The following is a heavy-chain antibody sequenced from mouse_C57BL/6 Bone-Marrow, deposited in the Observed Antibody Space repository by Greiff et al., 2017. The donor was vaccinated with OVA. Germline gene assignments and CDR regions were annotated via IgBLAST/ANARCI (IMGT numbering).Heavy chain of an antibody. J-gene: IGHJ2*01. CDR3: AVITTVVPHYFDY. CDR2: IDPSDSYT. Sequence: VQLQQPGAELVRPGTSVKLSCKASGYTFTSYWMHWVKQRPGQGLEWIGVIDPSDSYTNYNQKFKGKATLTVDTSSSTAYMQLSSLTSEDSAVYYCAVITTVVPHYFDYWGQGTTLTVSS. D-gene: IGHD1-1*01. CDR1: GYTFTSYW. V-gene: IGHV1-59*01.